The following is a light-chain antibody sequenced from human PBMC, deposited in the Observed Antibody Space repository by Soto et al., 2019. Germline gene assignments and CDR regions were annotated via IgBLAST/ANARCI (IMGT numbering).Light chain of an antibody. CDR3: QQRTDRPPWT. V-gene: IGKV3-11*01. J-gene: IGKJ1*01. CDR1: QSIGLA. Sequence: EIVLTQSPATLSLSPGERATLSCRASQSIGLAIAWYQHKPGQAPRLLIFDASQRATGIRARFRGSGSGTDFTLSISSLEPEDFAVYYCQQRTDRPPWTFGQGTKVDIK. CDR2: DAS.